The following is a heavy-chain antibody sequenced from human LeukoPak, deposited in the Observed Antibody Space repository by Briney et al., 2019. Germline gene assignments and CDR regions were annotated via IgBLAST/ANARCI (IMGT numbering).Heavy chain of an antibody. D-gene: IGHD1-26*01. CDR1: GVSISGYY. J-gene: IGHJ4*02. V-gene: IGHV4-59*08. Sequence: SETLSPTCTVSGVSISGYYWDWIRQSPGKGLEWIGYINSGGGTDYNPSLMSRVTISVDTSKNQISLKLSSVIAADTAVYYCAGLELRDFHLSPADYWGQGILVTVSS. CDR3: AGLELRDFHLSPADY. CDR2: INSGGGT.